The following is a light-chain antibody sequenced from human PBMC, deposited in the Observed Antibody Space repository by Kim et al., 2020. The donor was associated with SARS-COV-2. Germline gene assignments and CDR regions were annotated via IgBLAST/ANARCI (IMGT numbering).Light chain of an antibody. CDR3: AAWDDSLRV. J-gene: IGLJ3*02. CDR2: RNN. CDR1: SSNIGSHY. Sequence: PGQRVTHSDSGSSSNIGSHYVYSSQKRPGTAPKLPLYRNNQRPSGVPDRFSGSNSGTSASLAISGLRSEDEADYYCAAWDDSLRVFGGGTQLTVL. V-gene: IGLV1-47*01.